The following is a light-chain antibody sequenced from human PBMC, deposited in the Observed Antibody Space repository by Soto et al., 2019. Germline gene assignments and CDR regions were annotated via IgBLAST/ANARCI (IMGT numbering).Light chain of an antibody. CDR2: AAS. CDR1: QGIRND. V-gene: IGKV1-6*01. CDR3: LQDYNYPRT. Sequence: ALQMTQSPSSLSASVGDRVTITCRASQGIRNDLGWYQQKPGKAPKLLIYAASTLHSGVPSRFSGGGSDTDFTLTISSLQPEDFATYYCLQDYNYPRTFGQGTKVEIK. J-gene: IGKJ1*01.